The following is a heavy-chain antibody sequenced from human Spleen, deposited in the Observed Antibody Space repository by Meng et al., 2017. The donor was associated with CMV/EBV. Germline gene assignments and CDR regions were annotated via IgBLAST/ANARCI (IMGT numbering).Heavy chain of an antibody. CDR3: ARDASFDY. J-gene: IGHJ4*02. CDR1: GGSFSGYY. V-gene: IGHV4-34*01. Sequence: QVRLHQWGAGLLKPSETLSLPCAVYGGSFSGYYWSWIRQPPGKGLEWIGEINHSGSTNYNPSLKSRVTISVDTSKNQFSLKLSSVTAADTAVYYCARDASFDYWGQGTLVTVSS. CDR2: INHSGST.